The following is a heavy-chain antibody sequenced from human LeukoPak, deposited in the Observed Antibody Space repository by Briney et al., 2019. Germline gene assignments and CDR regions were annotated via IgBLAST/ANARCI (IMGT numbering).Heavy chain of an antibody. V-gene: IGHV4-31*03. CDR2: IFHSGDT. CDR1: GGSISSDGYY. D-gene: IGHD5-18*01. CDR3: ARTSLELWSPFDY. Sequence: SETLSLTCSVSGGSISSDGYYWSWIRQHPGKGLEWIGYIFHSGDTYYNPSLRSRVTISVDTSKNQFSLKLSSVTAADTAVYYCARTSLELWSPFDYWGQGTLVTVSS. J-gene: IGHJ4*02.